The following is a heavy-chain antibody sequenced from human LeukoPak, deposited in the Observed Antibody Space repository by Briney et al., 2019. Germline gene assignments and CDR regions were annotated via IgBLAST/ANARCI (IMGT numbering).Heavy chain of an antibody. V-gene: IGHV4-34*01. Sequence: SETLSLTCAVSGGSFSSYYWSWIRQPPGKGLEWIGELNHTGSTNYNPSLKSRVTISVDTSKNQFSLKLNSVTAADTAVYYCAVVRSLITVFGVVIITHFDFWGQGTLVTVSS. CDR2: LNHTGST. D-gene: IGHD3-3*01. J-gene: IGHJ4*02. CDR3: AVVRSLITVFGVVIITHFDF. CDR1: GGSFSSYY.